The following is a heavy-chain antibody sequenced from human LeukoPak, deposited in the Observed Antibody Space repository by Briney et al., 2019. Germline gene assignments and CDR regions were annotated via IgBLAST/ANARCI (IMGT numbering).Heavy chain of an antibody. J-gene: IGHJ3*02. CDR1: GFTFSSYA. Sequence: GGSLRLSCAASGFTFSSYAMHWVRQAPGKGLEWVAVISYDGSNKYYADSVKGRFTISRGNSKNTLYLQMNSLRAEDTAVYYCARGADTAMGAAFDIWGQGTMVTVSS. V-gene: IGHV3-30*04. CDR3: ARGADTAMGAAFDI. D-gene: IGHD5-18*01. CDR2: ISYDGSNK.